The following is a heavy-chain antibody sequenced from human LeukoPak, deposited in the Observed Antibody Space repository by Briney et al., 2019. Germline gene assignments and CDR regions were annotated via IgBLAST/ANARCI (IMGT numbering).Heavy chain of an antibody. CDR3: ASLKSRIVLRGGHY. J-gene: IGHJ4*02. Sequence: GGSLRLSCAASGFTFSSYEMSWVRQAPGKGLEWVSYISSSGSTKYYADSVKGRFTISRENANNSLYLQPNSLRAEDSAVYYCASLKSRIVLRGGHYWGQGTLVTVSS. D-gene: IGHD2/OR15-2a*01. CDR1: GFTFSSYE. V-gene: IGHV3-48*03. CDR2: ISSSGSTK.